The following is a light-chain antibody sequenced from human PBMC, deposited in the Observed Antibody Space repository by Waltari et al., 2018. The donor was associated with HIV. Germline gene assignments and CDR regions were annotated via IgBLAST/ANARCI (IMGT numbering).Light chain of an antibody. CDR2: NGS. CDR1: SGDVGGYNF. Sequence: SALTQPASVSGSPGQSITISCSGTSGDVGGYNFVSWYQKHPGKAPKLIIYNGSSRPSGVSIRFSGSRSANTASLTISWLQVEDEADYFCSSYTSSGPRYVLFGGGTRLTVL. CDR3: SSYTSSGPRYVL. V-gene: IGLV2-14*03. J-gene: IGLJ2*01.